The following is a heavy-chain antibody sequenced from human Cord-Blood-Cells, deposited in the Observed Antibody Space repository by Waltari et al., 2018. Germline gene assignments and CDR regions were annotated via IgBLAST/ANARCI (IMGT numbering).Heavy chain of an antibody. CDR1: GYTLTALS. Sequence: QVQLVQSGAEVKKPGASVKVSCKVSGYTLTALSMPWVRQGPGKGLEWMGGFDPEDGETIYAQKFQGRVTMTEDTSTDTAYMELSSLRSEDTAVYYCATVNSYGRKYHYWYFDLWGRGTLVTVSS. CDR3: ATVNSYGRKYHYWYFDL. J-gene: IGHJ2*01. CDR2: FDPEDGET. D-gene: IGHD5-18*01. V-gene: IGHV1-24*01.